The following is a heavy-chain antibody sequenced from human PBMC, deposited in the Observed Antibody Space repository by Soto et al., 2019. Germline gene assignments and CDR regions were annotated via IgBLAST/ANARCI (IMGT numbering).Heavy chain of an antibody. CDR3: ASNSGYDPGDYYYYGMDV. CDR1: GFTFSSYW. Sequence: GGSLRLSCAASGFTFSSYWMSWVRQAPGKGLEWVANIKQDGSEKYYVDSVKGRFTISRDNAKNSLYLQMNSLRAEDTAVYYCASNSGYDPGDYYYYGMDVWGQGTTVTVSS. CDR2: IKQDGSEK. J-gene: IGHJ6*02. V-gene: IGHV3-7*01. D-gene: IGHD5-12*01.